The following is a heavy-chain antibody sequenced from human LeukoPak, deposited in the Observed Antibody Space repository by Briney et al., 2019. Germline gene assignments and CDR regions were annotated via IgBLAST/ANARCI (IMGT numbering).Heavy chain of an antibody. Sequence: SETLSLTCTVSGGSISSYYWSWIRQPPGKGLEWIGYIYYSGSTNYNPSLKSRVTISVDTSKNLFSLKLSSVTAADTAVYYCARMYSSSSEYNWFDPWGQGTLVTVSS. CDR1: GGSISSYY. CDR3: ARMYSSSSEYNWFDP. J-gene: IGHJ5*02. CDR2: IYYSGST. D-gene: IGHD6-6*01. V-gene: IGHV4-59*01.